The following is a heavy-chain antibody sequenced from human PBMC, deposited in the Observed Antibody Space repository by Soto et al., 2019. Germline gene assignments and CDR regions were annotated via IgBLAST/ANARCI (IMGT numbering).Heavy chain of an antibody. CDR2: IYYNDDR. J-gene: IGHJ4*02. V-gene: IGHV2-5*01. CDR3: AHSDGGYEIIYFDF. D-gene: IGHD5-12*01. Sequence: PTLVNPTQTLTLTCTFSGFSFTTAGVAVGWIRQTPGGALEWLTLIYYNDDRRFSPSLKTRLTITGDTSKNQVVLSLTNVDPGDTATYFCAHSDGGYEIIYFDFWGQGILVTVS. CDR1: GFSFTTAGVA.